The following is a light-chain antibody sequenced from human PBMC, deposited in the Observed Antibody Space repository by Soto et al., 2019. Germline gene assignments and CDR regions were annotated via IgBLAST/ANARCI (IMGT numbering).Light chain of an antibody. J-gene: IGLJ1*01. CDR3: SSYAGSSNV. V-gene: IGLV2-8*01. CDR1: SSDVGGYNY. Sequence: QSALTQPPSASGSPGQSVAISCTGTSSDVGGYNYVSWYQQHPGKAPKLMIYEVNQRPSGVPDRFSGSKSGNTASLTVSGLQAEDEGDYYCSSYAGSSNVFGTGTKVTVL. CDR2: EVN.